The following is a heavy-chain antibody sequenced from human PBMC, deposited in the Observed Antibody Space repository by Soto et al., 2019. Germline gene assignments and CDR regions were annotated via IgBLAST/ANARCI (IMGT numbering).Heavy chain of an antibody. V-gene: IGHV4-34*01. Sequence: QVQPQQWGAGLLKPSETLSLTCAVNGGSFSDYYWNWIRQPPGKGLEWVGEINHSGSTNYHPSLKSRVTISVDTSKSQFSLELTSVTAADTALYYCARGDYDYIWGSYRRDAFDIWGQGTVVTVS. D-gene: IGHD3-16*02. CDR3: ARGDYDYIWGSYRRDAFDI. CDR1: GGSFSDYY. J-gene: IGHJ3*02. CDR2: INHSGST.